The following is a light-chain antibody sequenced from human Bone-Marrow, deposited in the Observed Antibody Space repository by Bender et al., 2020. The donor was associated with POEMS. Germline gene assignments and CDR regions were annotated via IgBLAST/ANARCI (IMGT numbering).Light chain of an antibody. CDR2: QDT. CDR1: KLGDKY. Sequence: YEMTQPPSVSVSPGQTATITCSGDKLGDKYACWHQQKPGQSPVQVIYQDTKRPSGIPERFSGSNSGNTATLTISGTQAMDEADYYCQAWDTSTAVFGGGTKLTV. J-gene: IGLJ2*01. CDR3: QAWDTSTAV. V-gene: IGLV3-1*01.